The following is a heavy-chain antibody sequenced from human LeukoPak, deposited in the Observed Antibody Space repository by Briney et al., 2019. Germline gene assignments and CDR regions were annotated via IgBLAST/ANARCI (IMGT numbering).Heavy chain of an antibody. J-gene: IGHJ4*02. V-gene: IGHV3-48*03. Sequence: GVSLRLSCAASGFTFSSYEMNWVRQAPGKGLEWVSYISSSGSTIYYADSAKGRFTISRGNAKNSLYLQMNSLRAEDTAVYYCARFGRELNFDYWGQGTLVTVSS. CDR1: GFTFSSYE. D-gene: IGHD1-26*01. CDR3: ARFGRELNFDY. CDR2: ISSSGSTI.